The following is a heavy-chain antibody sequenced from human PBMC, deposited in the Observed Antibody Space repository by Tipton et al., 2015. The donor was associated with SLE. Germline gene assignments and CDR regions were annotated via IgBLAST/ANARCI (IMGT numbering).Heavy chain of an antibody. Sequence: TLSLTCTVSGGSISSYYWSWIRQPPGKGLEWIGYIYYSGSTNYNPSLKSRVTISVDTSKNQFSLKLSSVTAADTAVYYCARQYYDDSSGYGGVDAFDIWGQGTMVTVSS. J-gene: IGHJ3*02. V-gene: IGHV4-59*08. D-gene: IGHD3-22*01. CDR1: GGSISSYY. CDR3: ARQYYDDSSGYGGVDAFDI. CDR2: IYYSGST.